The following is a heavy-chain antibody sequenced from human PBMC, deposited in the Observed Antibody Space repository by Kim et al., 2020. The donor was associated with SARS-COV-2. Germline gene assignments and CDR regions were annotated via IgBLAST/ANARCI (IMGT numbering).Heavy chain of an antibody. Sequence: GGSLRLSCAASGFTFSSYSMNWVRQAPGKGLEWVSSISSSSSYIYYADSVKGRFTISRDNAKNSLYLQMNSLRAEDTAVYYCARVGASMVRGVIDYYYYGMDVWGQGTTVTVSS. J-gene: IGHJ6*02. V-gene: IGHV3-21*01. D-gene: IGHD3-10*01. CDR3: ARVGASMVRGVIDYYYYGMDV. CDR2: ISSSSSYI. CDR1: GFTFSSYS.